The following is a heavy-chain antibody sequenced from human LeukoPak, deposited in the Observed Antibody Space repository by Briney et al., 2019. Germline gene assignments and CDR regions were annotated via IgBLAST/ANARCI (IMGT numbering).Heavy chain of an antibody. D-gene: IGHD3-10*01. V-gene: IGHV4-34*01. J-gene: IGHJ4*02. Sequence: PSETLSLTCTVSGGSLSSYYWSWIRHPPGKGLEWIGEINHSGSTNYNPSLKSRVTISVNTSKNQFSLRLSSVTAADTAVYYCARARRGITMVRGADYWGQGTLVTVSS. CDR2: INHSGST. CDR1: GGSLSSYY. CDR3: ARARRGITMVRGADY.